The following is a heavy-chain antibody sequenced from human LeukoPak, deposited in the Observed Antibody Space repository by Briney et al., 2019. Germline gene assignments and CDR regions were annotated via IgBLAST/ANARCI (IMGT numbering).Heavy chain of an antibody. CDR2: ISSSSSYT. J-gene: IGHJ4*02. Sequence: GGSLRLSCAASGFTFSSYSMNWVRQAPGEGLEWVSSISSSSSYTYYADSVKGRFTISRDNAKNSLYLQMNSLRAEDTAVYYCARDLSRFLYGSGSYFDYWGQGTLVTVSS. D-gene: IGHD3-10*01. CDR3: ARDLSRFLYGSGSYFDY. CDR1: GFTFSSYS. V-gene: IGHV3-21*01.